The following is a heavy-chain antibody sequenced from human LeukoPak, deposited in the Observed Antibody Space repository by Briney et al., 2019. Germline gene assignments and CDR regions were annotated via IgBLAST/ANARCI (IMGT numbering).Heavy chain of an antibody. CDR2: IYHSGST. Sequence: PSETLSLTCTVSGYSISSGYYWGWIRQPPGKGLERIGSIYHSGSTYYNPSLKSRVTISVDTSKNQFSLKLSSVTAADTAVYYCARDRGTGTIVGWFDPWGQGTLVTVSS. J-gene: IGHJ5*02. CDR1: GYSISSGYY. CDR3: ARDRGTGTIVGWFDP. D-gene: IGHD1-7*01. V-gene: IGHV4-38-2*02.